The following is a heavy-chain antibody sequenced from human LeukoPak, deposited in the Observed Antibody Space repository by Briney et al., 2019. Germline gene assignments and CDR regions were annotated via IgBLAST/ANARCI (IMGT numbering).Heavy chain of an antibody. D-gene: IGHD5-18*01. CDR3: ARARGYSYGYDYYYYMDV. J-gene: IGHJ6*03. CDR1: GYTFTSYG. V-gene: IGHV1-18*01. CDR2: ISAYNGNT. Sequence: ASVKVSCKASGYTFTSYGISWVRQAPGQGLEWMGWISAYNGNTNYVQKFQGRVTITADKSTSTAYMELSSLRSEDTAVYYCARARGYSYGYDYYYYMDVWGKGTTVTVSS.